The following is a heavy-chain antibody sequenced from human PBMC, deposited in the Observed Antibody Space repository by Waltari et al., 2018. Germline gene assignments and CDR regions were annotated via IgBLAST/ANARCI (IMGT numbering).Heavy chain of an antibody. CDR2: INSDGSST. J-gene: IGHJ6*03. V-gene: IGHV3-74*01. D-gene: IGHD6-19*01. CDR1: GFTVSSYW. Sequence: EVQLVESGGGLVQPGGSLRLSCAASGFTVSSYWMPWVRQAPGKGLVWVSRINSDGSSTSYADSVKGRFTISRDNAKNTLYLQMNSLRAEDTAVYYCARAYSSGWFYYYYYMDVWGKGTTVTVSS. CDR3: ARAYSSGWFYYYYYMDV.